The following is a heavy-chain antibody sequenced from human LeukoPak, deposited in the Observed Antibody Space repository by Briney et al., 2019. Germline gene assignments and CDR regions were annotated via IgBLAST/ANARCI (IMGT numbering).Heavy chain of an antibody. CDR1: GYTFTGYY. V-gene: IGHV1-2*04. D-gene: IGHD3-10*01. Sequence: ASVKVSCKASGYTFTGYYMHWVRQAPGQGLEWMGWINPNSGGTNYAQKFQGWVTMTRDTSISTAYMELSRLRSDDTAVYYCARSRQLLWPLYGMDVWGQGTTVTVSS. J-gene: IGHJ6*02. CDR3: ARSRQLLWPLYGMDV. CDR2: INPNSGGT.